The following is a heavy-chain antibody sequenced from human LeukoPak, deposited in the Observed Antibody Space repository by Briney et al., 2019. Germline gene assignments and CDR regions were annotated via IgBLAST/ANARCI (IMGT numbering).Heavy chain of an antibody. J-gene: IGHJ5*02. CDR2: ISGSGDSA. CDR1: GFTFSAYS. V-gene: IGHV3-23*01. Sequence: GGSLRLSCAASGFTFSAYSMNWVRQAPGKGLEWVSAISGSGDSAYYADSVKGRFTISRDNSKNTLYLQMNSLRAEDTAVYYCAKDGTRGHCSSDSCYFGFDPWGQGTLVTVSS. CDR3: AKDGTRGHCSSDSCYFGFDP. D-gene: IGHD2-15*01.